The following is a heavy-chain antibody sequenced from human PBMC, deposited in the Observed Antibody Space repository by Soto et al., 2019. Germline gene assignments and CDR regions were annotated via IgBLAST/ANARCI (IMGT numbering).Heavy chain of an antibody. CDR1: GDSFTKYY. J-gene: IGHJ5*02. V-gene: IGHV4-34*01. D-gene: IGHD1-7*01. CDR3: AKDADKWNYATIGNWFDH. Sequence: XAALSLTCAVYGDSFTKYYLSWIRQPPGKGLEWIGEINHSGRTNFNPSLKSRVTISVDRSKNQFSLKLRSVTAADTGVYYCAKDADKWNYATIGNWFDHWGQGTLVTVSS. CDR2: INHSGRT.